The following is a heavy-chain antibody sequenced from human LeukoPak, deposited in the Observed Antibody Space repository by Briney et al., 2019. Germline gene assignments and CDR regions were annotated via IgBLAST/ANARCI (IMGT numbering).Heavy chain of an antibody. CDR2: IYTSGST. CDR1: GGSIRSSSYF. V-gene: IGHV4-61*02. Sequence: PSETLSLTCTVSGGSIRSSSYFWNWIRQPAGKGLEWIGRIYTSGSTNYNPSLKSRVTISVDTSNQFSLKLTSVTDADTAVYYCARFRYDVLGAFDIWGQGIMVTVSS. CDR3: ARFRYDVLGAFDI. D-gene: IGHD3-16*01. J-gene: IGHJ3*02.